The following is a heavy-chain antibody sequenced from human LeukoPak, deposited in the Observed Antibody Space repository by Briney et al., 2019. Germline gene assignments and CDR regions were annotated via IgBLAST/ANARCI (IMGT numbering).Heavy chain of an antibody. CDR1: GDSISSYY. CDR2: IYYDGST. J-gene: IGHJ4*02. V-gene: IGHV4-59*01. D-gene: IGHD3-22*01. CDR3: ARVAMAENYYDSSGYFDY. Sequence: PSETLSLTCTVPGDSISSYYWSWIRQPPGKGLEWIGYIYYDGSTNYNPSLKSRVTISVDTSKNQFSLKLSSVTAADTAVYYCARVAMAENYYDSSGYFDYWGQGTLVTVSS.